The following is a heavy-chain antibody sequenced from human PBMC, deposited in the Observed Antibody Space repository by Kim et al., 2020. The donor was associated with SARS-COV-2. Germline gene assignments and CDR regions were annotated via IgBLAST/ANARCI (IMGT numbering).Heavy chain of an antibody. CDR1: GGSISSSSYY. D-gene: IGHD2-8*02. CDR3: ARHVPLVTGGHGGYFDY. Sequence: SETLSLTCTVSGGSISSSSYYWGWIRQPPGKGLEWIGSIYYSGSTYYNPSLKSRVTISVDTSKNQFSLKLSSVTAADTAVYYCARHVPLVTGGHGGYFDYWGQGTLVTVSS. J-gene: IGHJ4*02. CDR2: IYYSGST. V-gene: IGHV4-39*01.